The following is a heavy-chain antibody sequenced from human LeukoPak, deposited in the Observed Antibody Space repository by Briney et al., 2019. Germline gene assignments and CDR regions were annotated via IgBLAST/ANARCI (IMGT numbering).Heavy chain of an antibody. CDR2: IYYSGDT. Sequence: PSETLSLTCTVSGASISSGNYYRGWIRQPPGKGLEWLGSIYYSGDTYNNPPLKSRVTISVDTAKSQFSLRLTSMTAADTAVYYCARDVAGNTFDYWGQGTLVTVSS. V-gene: IGHV4-39*07. J-gene: IGHJ4*02. D-gene: IGHD5-12*01. CDR3: ARDVAGNTFDY. CDR1: GASISSGNYY.